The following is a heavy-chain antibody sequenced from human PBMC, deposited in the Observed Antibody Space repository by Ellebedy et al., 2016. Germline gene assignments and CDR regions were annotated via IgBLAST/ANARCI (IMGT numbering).Heavy chain of an antibody. CDR3: ARDSPYCSGGSCPDY. J-gene: IGHJ4*02. D-gene: IGHD2-15*01. Sequence: ASVKVSCKASGGTFSSYAISWVRQAPGQGLEWMGGIIPILGIANYAQKFQGRVTITADKSTSTAYMELSSLRSEDTAVYYCARDSPYCSGGSCPDYWGQGTLVTVSS. CDR1: GGTFSSYA. CDR2: IIPILGIA. V-gene: IGHV1-69*10.